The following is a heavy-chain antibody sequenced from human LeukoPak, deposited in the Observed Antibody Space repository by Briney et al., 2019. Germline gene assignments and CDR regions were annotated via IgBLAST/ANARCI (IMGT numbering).Heavy chain of an antibody. CDR2: ISSSSSYI. Sequence: PGGSLRLSCAVSGFTFSSYSMNWVRQAPGKGLEWVSSISSSSSYIYHADSVKGRLTISRDNAKNSLYLQMNSLRAEDTAVYYCARDVIRGGQGTLVTVSS. CDR1: GFTFSSYS. CDR3: ARDVIR. D-gene: IGHD2-21*01. J-gene: IGHJ4*02. V-gene: IGHV3-21*01.